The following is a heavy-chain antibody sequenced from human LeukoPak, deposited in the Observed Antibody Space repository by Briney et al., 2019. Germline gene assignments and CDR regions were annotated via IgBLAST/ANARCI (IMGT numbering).Heavy chain of an antibody. CDR3: AKPLVVVPAALFDY. V-gene: IGHV3-23*01. J-gene: IGHJ4*02. CDR1: GFTFSSYA. D-gene: IGHD2-2*01. CDR2: ISGSGGST. Sequence: GGSLRLSCAASGFTFSSYAMGWVRQAPGKGLEWVSAISGSGGSTYYADSVKGRFTISRDNSKNTLYLQMNSLRAEDTAVYYCAKPLVVVPAALFDYWGQGTLVTVSS.